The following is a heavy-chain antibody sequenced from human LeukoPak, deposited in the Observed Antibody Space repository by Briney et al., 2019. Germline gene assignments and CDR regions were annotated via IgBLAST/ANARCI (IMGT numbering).Heavy chain of an antibody. J-gene: IGHJ6*02. CDR3: ARDSSPEDYYYYYGMDV. CDR1: GYTFTSYG. D-gene: IGHD6-13*01. V-gene: IGHV1-18*01. CDR2: ISAYNGNT. Sequence: ASVKVSCTASGYTFTSYGISWVRQAPGQGLEWMGWISAYNGNTNYAQKLQGRVTMTTDTSTSTAYMELRSLRSDDTAVYYCARDSSPEDYYYYYGMDVWGQGTTATVSS.